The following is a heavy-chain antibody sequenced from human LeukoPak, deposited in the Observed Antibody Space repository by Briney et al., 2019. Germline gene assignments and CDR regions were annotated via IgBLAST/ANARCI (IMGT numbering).Heavy chain of an antibody. V-gene: IGHV1-8*01. CDR3: ARGMMYYDFWSGYYGYYYYGMDV. D-gene: IGHD3-3*01. CDR1: GYTFTSYD. J-gene: IGHJ6*02. CDR2: MNPNSGNT. Sequence: GASVKVSCKASGYTFTSYDINWVRQAPGQGLEWMGWMNPNSGNTGYAQKFQGRVTMARNTSISTAYMELSSLRSEDTAVYYCARGMMYYDFWSGYYGYYYYGMDVWGQGTTVTVSS.